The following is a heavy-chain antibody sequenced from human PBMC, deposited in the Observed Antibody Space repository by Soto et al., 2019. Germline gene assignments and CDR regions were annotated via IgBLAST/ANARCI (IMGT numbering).Heavy chain of an antibody. CDR1: GFTFSSYW. CDR2: VYSDGSST. V-gene: IGHV3-74*01. D-gene: IGHD1-26*01. J-gene: IGHJ4*02. Sequence: PGGSLRLSCAASGFTFSSYWMHWVSQVSGKGLVWVSRVYSDGSSTSYADSVKGRFTISRDNAKNTLYLQMNSLRAEDTAVYYCARAMSSGSYFDYWGQGTLVTVSS. CDR3: ARAMSSGSYFDY.